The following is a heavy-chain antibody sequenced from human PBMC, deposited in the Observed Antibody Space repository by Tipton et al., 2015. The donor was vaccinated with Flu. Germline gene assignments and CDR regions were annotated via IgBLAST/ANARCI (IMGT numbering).Heavy chain of an antibody. CDR3: ARAVGPGTGAAQF. V-gene: IGHV3-11*05. CDR1: GFTFTDFY. Sequence: SLRLSCAVSGFTFTDFYMSWIRQTPGKGLEWLSYINGSGTFTNYADSVKGRFTISRDNAGNSLYLHMNSLRGDDTAVYYCARAVGPGTGAAQFWGQGTLVTVSS. CDR2: INGSGTFT. D-gene: IGHD4-23*01. J-gene: IGHJ4*02.